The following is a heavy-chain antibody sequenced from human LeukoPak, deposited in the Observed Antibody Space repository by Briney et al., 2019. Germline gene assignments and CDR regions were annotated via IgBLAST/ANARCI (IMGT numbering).Heavy chain of an antibody. J-gene: IGHJ6*03. D-gene: IGHD3-3*01. CDR1: GGSISSYY. CDR2: IYTSGST. Sequence: SETLSLTCTVSGGSISSYYWGWIRQPAGKGLEWIGRIYTSGSTNYNPSLKSRVTISVDTSKNQFSLKLSSVTAADTAVYYCARGNDDFWSGSYYYYYYMDVWGKGTTVTVSS. V-gene: IGHV4-4*07. CDR3: ARGNDDFWSGSYYYYYYMDV.